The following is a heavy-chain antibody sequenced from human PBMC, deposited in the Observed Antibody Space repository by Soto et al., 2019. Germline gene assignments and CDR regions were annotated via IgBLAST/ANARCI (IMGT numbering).Heavy chain of an antibody. V-gene: IGHV4-59*12. D-gene: IGHD3-10*01. CDR2: VTYCGTT. J-gene: IGHJ4*02. Sequence: PSETLSLTCNASGGPLTTYFWSWIRQPPGKGLEWIGDVTYCGTTNYNPSLQSRVTISVDTSKNQFSLKLISVTAADTAVYYRANYGSGSYYNYWGQGTLVTVSS. CDR1: GGPLTTYF. CDR3: ANYGSGSYYNY.